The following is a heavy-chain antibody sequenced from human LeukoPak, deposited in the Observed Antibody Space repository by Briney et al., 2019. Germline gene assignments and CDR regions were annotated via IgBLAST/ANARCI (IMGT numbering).Heavy chain of an antibody. J-gene: IGHJ4*02. D-gene: IGHD6-6*01. V-gene: IGHV1-2*02. Sequence: VASVKVSCKASGYTFTGYYMHWVRQAPGQGLEWMGWINPNSGGTNYAQKFRGRVTMTRDTSISTAYVELSRLRSDDTAVYYCARARHSSSSRPTDYWGQGTLVTVSS. CDR2: INPNSGGT. CDR1: GYTFTGYY. CDR3: ARARHSSSSRPTDY.